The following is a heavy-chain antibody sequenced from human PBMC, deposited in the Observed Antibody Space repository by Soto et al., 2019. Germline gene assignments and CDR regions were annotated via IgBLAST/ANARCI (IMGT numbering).Heavy chain of an antibody. Sequence: QVQLQESGPGLVKPSETLSLTCTVSGASISSHYWSWIRQAPGKGLEWIANINYNGNTNYNPSLRGRLTIPVDTSKNLFSLRVISVTPQDTPVYYWGGGGSIVVPTRRPMEVWGSGAPVTVSS. CDR2: INYNGNT. CDR1: GASISSHY. V-gene: IGHV4-59*08. J-gene: IGHJ6*03. D-gene: IGHD3-22*01. CDR3: GGGGSIVVPTRRPMEV.